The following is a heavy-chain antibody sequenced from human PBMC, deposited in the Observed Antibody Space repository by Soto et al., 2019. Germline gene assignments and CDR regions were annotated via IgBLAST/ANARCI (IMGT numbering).Heavy chain of an antibody. CDR1: GFTFSSYG. D-gene: IGHD2-15*01. CDR3: AKYTYTSRYSFFGMDV. J-gene: IGHJ6*02. Sequence: GGSLRLSCAASGFTFSSYGMHWVRQAPGKGLEWVAVISYDGSNKYYAASVKGRFAISRDDSKSTAYLQMNSVTTEDTAVYFCAKYTYTSRYSFFGMDVWGHGTTVTVSS. V-gene: IGHV3-30*18. CDR2: ISYDGSNK.